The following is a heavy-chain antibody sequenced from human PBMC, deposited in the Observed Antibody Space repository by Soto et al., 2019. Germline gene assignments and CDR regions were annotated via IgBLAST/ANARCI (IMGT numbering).Heavy chain of an antibody. J-gene: IGHJ4*02. Sequence: GGSLRLSCAASGFTFSDYYMSWIRQAPGKGLEWVSYISSSGSTIYYADSVKGRFTISRDNAKNSLYLQMNSLRAEDTAVYYCARGRTVRNYADDSSGYFYFFDYWGQGTQVTVSS. CDR3: ARGRTVRNYADDSSGYFYFFDY. V-gene: IGHV3-11*01. CDR2: ISSSGSTI. CDR1: GFTFSDYY. D-gene: IGHD3-22*01.